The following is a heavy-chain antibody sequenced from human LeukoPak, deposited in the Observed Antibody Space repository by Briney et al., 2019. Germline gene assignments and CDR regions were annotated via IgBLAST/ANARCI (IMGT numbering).Heavy chain of an antibody. J-gene: IGHJ4*02. CDR3: ARGGCSGGSCYFRNYFDY. V-gene: IGHV1-69*06. Sequence: SVKVSCKASGYTFSTYGISWVRQAPGQGLEWMGGIIPIFGTANYAQKFQGRVTITADKSTSTAYMELSSLRSEDTAVYYCARGGCSGGSCYFRNYFDYWGQGTLVTVSS. CDR1: GYTFSTYG. D-gene: IGHD2-15*01. CDR2: IIPIFGTA.